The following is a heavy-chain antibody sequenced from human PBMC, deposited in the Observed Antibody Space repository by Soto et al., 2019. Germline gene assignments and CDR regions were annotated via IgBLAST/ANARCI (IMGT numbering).Heavy chain of an antibody. J-gene: IGHJ4*02. V-gene: IGHV3-23*01. CDR3: AKGSSASGRDSPGH. D-gene: IGHD2-21*01. CDR1: AFTFSTYA. Sequence: PGEALKISWAACAFTFSTYAMSWVRQAPGKGLEWGSARSGRGGSTYYADAVKGRFTIRRDNTKNTLYRQMNSQRSGDRAGYYCAKGSSASGRDSPGHWGQGTLVTVS. CDR2: RSGRGGST.